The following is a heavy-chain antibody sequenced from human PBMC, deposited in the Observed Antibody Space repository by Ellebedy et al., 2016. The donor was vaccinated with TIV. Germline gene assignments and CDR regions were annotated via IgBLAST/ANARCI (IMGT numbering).Heavy chain of an antibody. CDR2: INPNSGGT. CDR3: ARGVYSYGYSYYYYGMDV. Sequence: ASVKVSXXASGYTFTGYYMHWVRQAPGQGLEWMGWINPNSGGTNYAQKFQGRVTITADESTSTAYMELSSLRSEDTAVYYCARGVYSYGYSYYYYGMDVWGQGTTVTVSS. D-gene: IGHD5-18*01. V-gene: IGHV1-2*02. J-gene: IGHJ6*02. CDR1: GYTFTGYY.